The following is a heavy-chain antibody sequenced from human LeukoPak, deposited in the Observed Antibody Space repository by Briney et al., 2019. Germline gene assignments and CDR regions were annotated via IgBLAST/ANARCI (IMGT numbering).Heavy chain of an antibody. CDR1: GFTFSSYA. Sequence: PGGSLRLSCAASGFTFSSYAMHWVRQAPGKGLEWVAVISYDGSNKHYADSVKGRFTISRDNSKNTLYLQMNSLRAEDTAVYYCARAEGATGAFDIWGQGTMVTVSS. CDR3: ARAEGATGAFDI. CDR2: ISYDGSNK. D-gene: IGHD1-26*01. V-gene: IGHV3-30*04. J-gene: IGHJ3*02.